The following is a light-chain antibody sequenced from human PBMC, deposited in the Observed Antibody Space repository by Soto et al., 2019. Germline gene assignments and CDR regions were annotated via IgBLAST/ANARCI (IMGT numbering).Light chain of an antibody. J-gene: IGKJ1*01. CDR3: QQYHAYPRT. V-gene: IGKV1-5*03. Sequence: DIQMTQSPSALSASVGDRVTITCRASQSISSWLAWYQQKPGKAPKLLIYKTSALESGVPSRFSGSGSGTEFTLTISSLQPDDFATYYCQQYHAYPRTVGQGTKVDIK. CDR1: QSISSW. CDR2: KTS.